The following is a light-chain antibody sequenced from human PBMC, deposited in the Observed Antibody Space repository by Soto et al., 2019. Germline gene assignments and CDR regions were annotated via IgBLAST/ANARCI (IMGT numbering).Light chain of an antibody. V-gene: IGKV3-20*01. J-gene: IGKJ1*01. CDR3: QQYGSWWT. CDR1: QSVSSTN. CDR2: GAS. Sequence: EIVLTQSPGNLSLSPGERATLSCRASQSVSSTNLAWYQQKPGQAPRLLIYGASSRATGIPDRFSGSGSGTDFTLTISRLEPEDFAVYYCQQYGSWWTFGQGTKVEIQ.